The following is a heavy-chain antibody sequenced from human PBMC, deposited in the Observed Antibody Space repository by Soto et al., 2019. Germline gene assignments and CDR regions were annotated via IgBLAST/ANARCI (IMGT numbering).Heavy chain of an antibody. CDR2: ISSTNNYI. V-gene: IGHV3-21*01. CDR3: ARESEHLTSNCEC. Sequence: WGSRRLSCAASGFTFTRYSMNWVRQDPGKGLEWVSSISSTNNYIYYADSMKGRFTVSRDNAKNSVYLEMNSLSAEDTAVYYCARESEHLTSNCECWGKGNMVNVSS. CDR1: GFTFTRYS. J-gene: IGHJ4*02.